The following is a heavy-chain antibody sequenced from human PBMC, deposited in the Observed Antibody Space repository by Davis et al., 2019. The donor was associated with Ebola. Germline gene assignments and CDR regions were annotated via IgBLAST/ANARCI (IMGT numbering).Heavy chain of an antibody. Sequence: PSETLSLTCAVYGGSFSGYYWSWIRQPAGKGLEWIGRIYTSGSTNYNPSLKSRVTMSVDTSKNQFSLKLSSVTAADTAVYYCARGLVIIPDYFDYWGQGTLVTVSS. CDR1: GGSFSGYY. V-gene: IGHV4-59*10. CDR2: IYTSGST. J-gene: IGHJ4*02. CDR3: ARGLVIIPDYFDY. D-gene: IGHD3-9*01.